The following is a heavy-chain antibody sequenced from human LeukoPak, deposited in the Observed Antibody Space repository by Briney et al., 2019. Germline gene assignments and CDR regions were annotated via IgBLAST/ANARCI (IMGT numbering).Heavy chain of an antibody. D-gene: IGHD4/OR15-4a*01. CDR1: GFTFDDYG. V-gene: IGHV3-21*01. CDR2: ISSSSSYI. J-gene: IGHJ4*02. Sequence: PGGSLRLSCAASGFTFDDYGMSWVRQAPGKGLEWVSSISSSSSYIYYADSVKGRFTISRDNSKNIVFLQMNDLRTEDTAFYYCTRDSANYHFAYWGQGALVTVSS. CDR3: TRDSANYHFAY.